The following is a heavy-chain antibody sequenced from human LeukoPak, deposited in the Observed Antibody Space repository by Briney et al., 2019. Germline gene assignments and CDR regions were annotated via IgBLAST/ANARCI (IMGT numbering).Heavy chain of an antibody. CDR2: IFYSGST. D-gene: IGHD6-6*01. CDR1: GGSISSSTDY. CDR3: AREARDAFDI. Sequence: SETLSLTCTVSGGSISSSTDYWGWIRQPPGKGLEWIGSIFYSGSTYYSPSLQSRVTISIDTFKNQFSLKLSSVTAADTAVYYCAREARDAFDIWGQGTMVTVSS. J-gene: IGHJ3*02. V-gene: IGHV4-39*07.